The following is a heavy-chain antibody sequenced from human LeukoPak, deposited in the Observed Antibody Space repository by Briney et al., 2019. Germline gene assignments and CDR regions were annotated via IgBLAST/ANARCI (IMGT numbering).Heavy chain of an antibody. CDR1: GFTFSSYS. D-gene: IGHD1-26*01. Sequence: GGSLRLSCAASGFTFSSYSMKWIRQARGKGLEWVSYISTGSSTIYYADSVKGRFTISRDNAKNSLYLQMNSLRAEDTAVYYCARSGIVGATMVYNYMDVWGKGTTVTVSS. CDR2: ISTGSSTI. J-gene: IGHJ6*03. V-gene: IGHV3-48*01. CDR3: ARSGIVGATMVYNYMDV.